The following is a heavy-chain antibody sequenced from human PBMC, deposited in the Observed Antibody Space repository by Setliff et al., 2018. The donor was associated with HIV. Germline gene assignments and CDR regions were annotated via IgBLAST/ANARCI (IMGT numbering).Heavy chain of an antibody. CDR1: GYTSTDNY. CDR3: AREVYYDSSPGGHDAFDI. J-gene: IGHJ3*02. V-gene: IGHV1-2*02. D-gene: IGHD3-22*01. CDR2: IIPKSGGT. Sequence: ASVKVSCKASGYTSTDNYIHWVRQAPGQGLEWMGWIIPKSGGTNYAQRFQVRVTMTRDTSISTAYMELSRLRSDDTAVYYCAREVYYDSSPGGHDAFDIWGQGTMVTVS.